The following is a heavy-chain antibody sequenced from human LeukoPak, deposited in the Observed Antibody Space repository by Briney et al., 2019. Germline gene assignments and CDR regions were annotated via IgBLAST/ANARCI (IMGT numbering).Heavy chain of an antibody. Sequence: GAALKISCKGSGCGFTNYWITWGRRMPGKGRVWRGRIDPSDSYTNYSPSFQGQVTTSADKSISTAYLQWSSLEASDTALYYCARSKRFDYWGQGTLVTVSS. CDR3: ARSKRFDY. CDR2: IDPSDSYT. J-gene: IGHJ4*02. V-gene: IGHV5-10-1*01. CDR1: GCGFTNYW.